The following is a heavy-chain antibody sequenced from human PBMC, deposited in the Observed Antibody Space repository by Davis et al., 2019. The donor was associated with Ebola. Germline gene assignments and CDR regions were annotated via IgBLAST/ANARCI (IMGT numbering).Heavy chain of an antibody. D-gene: IGHD5-12*01. CDR2: INPSGGST. Sequence: ASVKVSCKASGYTFTSYYMHWVRQAPGQGLEWMGIINPSGGSTSYAQKFQGRVTMTRDTSTSTVYMELSRLRSEDTAVYYCASGIVATILDYWGQGTLVTDSS. V-gene: IGHV1-46*01. CDR1: GYTFTSYY. J-gene: IGHJ4*02. CDR3: ASGIVATILDY.